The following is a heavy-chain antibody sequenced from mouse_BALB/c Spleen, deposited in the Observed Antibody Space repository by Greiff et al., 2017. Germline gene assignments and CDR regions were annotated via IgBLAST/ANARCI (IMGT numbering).Heavy chain of an antibody. Sequence: EVHLVESGGDLVKPGGSLKLSCAASGFTFSSYGMSWVRQTPDKRLEWVATISSGGSYTYYPDSVKGRFTISRDNAKNTLYLQMSSLKSEDTAMYYCARGYDYDGFAYWGQGTLVTVSA. CDR1: GFTFSSYG. CDR2: ISSGGSYT. J-gene: IGHJ3*01. V-gene: IGHV5-6*01. D-gene: IGHD2-4*01. CDR3: ARGYDYDGFAY.